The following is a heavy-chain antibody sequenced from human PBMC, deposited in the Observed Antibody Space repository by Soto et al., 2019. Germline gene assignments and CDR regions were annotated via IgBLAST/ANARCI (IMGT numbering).Heavy chain of an antibody. CDR1: GFSFSTSGVG. CDR3: AHRSNTDYV. CDR2: IYWNHDK. V-gene: IGHV2-5*01. J-gene: IGHJ4*02. D-gene: IGHD4-17*01. Sequence: QITLKESGPTLVKPTQTLTLTCTSSGFSFSTSGVGVGWIRLPPGRALEWLALIYWNHDKRYSPSLQSRLTITKDTSKNQVVLTMTNMDPVDTATYYCAHRSNTDYVWGQGTLVTVSS.